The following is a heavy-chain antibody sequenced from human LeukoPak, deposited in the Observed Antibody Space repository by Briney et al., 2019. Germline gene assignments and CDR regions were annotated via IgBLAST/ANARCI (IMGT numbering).Heavy chain of an antibody. CDR1: GRSINTYY. Sequence: SETLSLTCSVSGRSINTYYWSWIRQPPGKGLEWIGEINHSGSTNYNPSLKSRVTISVDTSKNQFSLKLSSVTAADTAVYYCARGWSGSYLYYFDYWGQGTLVTVSS. D-gene: IGHD1-26*01. J-gene: IGHJ4*02. CDR2: INHSGST. V-gene: IGHV4-34*01. CDR3: ARGWSGSYLYYFDY.